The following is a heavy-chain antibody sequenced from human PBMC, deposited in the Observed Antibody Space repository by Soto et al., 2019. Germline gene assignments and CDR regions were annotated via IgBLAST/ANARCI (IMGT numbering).Heavy chain of an antibody. CDR2: TYYRSKWYN. CDR3: ARGTGRGVEAEPPWYYGMDV. D-gene: IGHD3-10*01. V-gene: IGHV6-1*01. Sequence: PSQTLSLTCAISGDSVSSNSAAWNWIRQSPSRGLEWLGRTYYRSKWYNDYAVSVKSRITINPDTSKNQFSLQLNSVTPEDTAVYYCARGTGRGVEAEPPWYYGMDVWGQGTTVTVSS. CDR1: GDSVSSNSAA. J-gene: IGHJ6*02.